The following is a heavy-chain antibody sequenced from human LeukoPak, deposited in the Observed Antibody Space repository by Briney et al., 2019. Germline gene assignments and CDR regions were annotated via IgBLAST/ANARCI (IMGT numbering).Heavy chain of an antibody. CDR3: ARGRARVTGLYYFDY. J-gene: IGHJ4*02. Sequence: ASVKVSCKASGYTFTDYYMHWVRQAPGQGLEWMGWINPSSGGANYAQKFQGRVTMTWDTSITTVYMELTRLRSDDAAVYYCARGRARVTGLYYFDYWGQGALVTVSS. CDR1: GYTFTDYY. D-gene: IGHD2-21*02. CDR2: INPSSGGA. V-gene: IGHV1-2*02.